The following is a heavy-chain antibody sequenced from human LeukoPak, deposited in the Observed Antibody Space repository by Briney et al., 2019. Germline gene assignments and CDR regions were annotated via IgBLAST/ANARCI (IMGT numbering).Heavy chain of an antibody. CDR1: GFTFSSYG. D-gene: IGHD6-6*01. V-gene: IGHV3-23*01. CDR3: VGSSSSEYFDY. Sequence: AGGTLRLSCAASGFTFSSYGMSWVRQAPGKGLEWVSAISGSGGSTYYADSVKGRFTISRDNSKNTLYLQMNSLRAEDTAVYYCVGSSSSEYFDYWGQGTLVTVSS. J-gene: IGHJ4*02. CDR2: ISGSGGST.